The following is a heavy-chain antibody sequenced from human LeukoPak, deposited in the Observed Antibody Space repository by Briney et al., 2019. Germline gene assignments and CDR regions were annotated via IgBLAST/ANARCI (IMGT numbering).Heavy chain of an antibody. CDR3: AKSSGSIQYGMDV. Sequence: PGGSLRLSCAASGFTFSSYGMHWVRQAPGKGLEWVAVISYDGSNKYYADSVKGRFTLSRDNSKNTLYLQMNSLRAEDTAVYYCAKSSGSIQYGMDVWGQGTTVTVSS. D-gene: IGHD3-10*01. J-gene: IGHJ6*02. CDR2: ISYDGSNK. V-gene: IGHV3-30*18. CDR1: GFTFSSYG.